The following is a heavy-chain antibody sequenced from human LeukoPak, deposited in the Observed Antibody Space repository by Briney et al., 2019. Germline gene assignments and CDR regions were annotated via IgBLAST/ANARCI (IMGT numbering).Heavy chain of an antibody. CDR1: GYTFIGYY. V-gene: IGHV1-2*02. Sequence: ASVKVSFKASGYTFIGYYMHWVRQAPGQGLEWMGWINPSSGGTNYAQKFRGRVTMTRDTSISTAYMELSRLISDDTAVYYCARDYDSSGYQPPDYWGQGTLVTVSS. J-gene: IGHJ4*02. D-gene: IGHD3-22*01. CDR2: INPSSGGT. CDR3: ARDYDSSGYQPPDY.